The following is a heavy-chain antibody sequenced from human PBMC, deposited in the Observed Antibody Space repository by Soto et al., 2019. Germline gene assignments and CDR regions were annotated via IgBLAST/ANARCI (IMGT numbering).Heavy chain of an antibody. V-gene: IGHV3-48*03. D-gene: IGHD5-18*01. CDR1: GFTFSSYE. CDR3: ARLPPLHPWLRESDS. CDR2: ISSSGSTI. J-gene: IGHJ4*02. Sequence: GGSLRLSCAASGFTFSSYEMKWVRQAPGKGLERISYISSSGSTIYYADPVKGRFTSSRDNTKNSLYLQMNSLRAEDTAVYSCARLPPLHPWLRESDSWGQGTLVTVSS.